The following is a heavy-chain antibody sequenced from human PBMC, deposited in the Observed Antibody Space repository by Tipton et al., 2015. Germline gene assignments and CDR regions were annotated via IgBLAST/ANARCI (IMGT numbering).Heavy chain of an antibody. CDR1: AYTFTTNW. D-gene: IGHD1-26*01. CDR3: ARRGSAGSFPYYFDS. Sequence: VQLVQSGAEVRKPGESLKISCKGFAYTFTTNWIGWVRQMPGKGLEWMGLINPGDSDTRYSPSFQGRVTISADKSISTAFLQWSTLKASDSGMYYCARRGSAGSFPYYFDSWGQGTLVTVSS. CDR2: INPGDSDT. J-gene: IGHJ4*02. V-gene: IGHV5-51*01.